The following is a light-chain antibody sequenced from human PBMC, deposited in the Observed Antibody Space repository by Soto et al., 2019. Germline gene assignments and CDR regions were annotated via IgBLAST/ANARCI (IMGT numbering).Light chain of an antibody. J-gene: IGKJ4*01. V-gene: IGKV3-11*01. CDR3: QQYDAWPLT. Sequence: IVLTQSPGSLSFSPCEIATLSCRASQSVSSYLAWYQQKPGQAPRLLIYDASNRATGIPARFSGSGSGTEFTLTINSLQSEDFAVYYCQQYDAWPLTFGGGTKVDI. CDR2: DAS. CDR1: QSVSSY.